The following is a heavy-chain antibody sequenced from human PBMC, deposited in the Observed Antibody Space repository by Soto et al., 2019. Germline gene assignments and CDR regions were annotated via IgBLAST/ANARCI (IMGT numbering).Heavy chain of an antibody. CDR2: INHSGST. Sequence: VSLTCAVYGGSFSGYYWSWIRQPPGKGLEWIGEINHSGSTNYNPSLKSRVTISVDTSKNQFSLKLSSVTAADTAVYYCARAARLFSRAPGPWFDPWGQGTLVTVSS. J-gene: IGHJ5*02. V-gene: IGHV4-34*01. CDR1: GGSFSGYY. CDR3: ARAARLFSRAPGPWFDP.